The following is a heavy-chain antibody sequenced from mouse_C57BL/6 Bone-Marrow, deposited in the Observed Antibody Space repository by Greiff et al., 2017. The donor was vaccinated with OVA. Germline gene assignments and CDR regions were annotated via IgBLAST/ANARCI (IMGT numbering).Heavy chain of an antibody. J-gene: IGHJ4*01. D-gene: IGHD1-1*01. CDR3: ASLRDYYAMDY. CDR1: GYTFTDYY. CDR2: INPYNGGT. V-gene: IGHV1-19*01. Sequence: VQLKQSGPVLVKPGASVKMSCKASGYTFTDYYMNWVKQSHGKSLEWIGVINPYNGGTSYNQKFKGKATLTVDKSSSTAYMELNSLTSEDSAVYYCASLRDYYAMDYWGQGTSVTVSS.